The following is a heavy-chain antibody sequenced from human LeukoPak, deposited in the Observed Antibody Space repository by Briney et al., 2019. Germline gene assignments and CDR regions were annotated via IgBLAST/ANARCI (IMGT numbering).Heavy chain of an antibody. D-gene: IGHD1-26*01. J-gene: IGHJ4*02. V-gene: IGHV3-23*01. CDR1: EFTFSSYA. CDR2: ISGSGGST. Sequence: PGGSLRLSCAASEFTFSSYAMSWVRQAPGKGLEWVSAISGSGGSTYYADSVKGRFTISRDNSKNTLYLQMNSLRAEDTAVYYCASLVGATGDDFDYWGQGTLVTVSS. CDR3: ASLVGATGDDFDY.